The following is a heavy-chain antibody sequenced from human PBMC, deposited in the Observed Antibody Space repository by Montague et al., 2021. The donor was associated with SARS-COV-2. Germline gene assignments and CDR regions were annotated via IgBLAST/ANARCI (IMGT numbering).Heavy chain of an antibody. V-gene: IGHV6-1*01. J-gene: IGHJ6*02. Sequence: CAISGDSVSSHSPSWNWLRQSPSRGLECLGRTYYASKWYNDYAVSVKXXITINPDTSKNQFSLQLNSVPPEDTAVYYCARGDEEQWLVHDYYYGKDVWGQGTTVTVSS. CDR2: TYYASKWYN. CDR3: ARGDEEQWLVHDYYYGKDV. D-gene: IGHD6-19*01. CDR1: GDSVSSHSPS.